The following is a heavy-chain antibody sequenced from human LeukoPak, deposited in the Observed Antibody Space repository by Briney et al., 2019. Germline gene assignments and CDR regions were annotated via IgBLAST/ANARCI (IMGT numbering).Heavy chain of an antibody. D-gene: IGHD2-21*02. J-gene: IGHJ5*02. CDR3: AKDAGLAYCGGDCSGWFDP. CDR2: ISSSSSYI. V-gene: IGHV3-21*01. CDR1: GFTFSSYS. Sequence: GGSLRLSCAASGFTFSSYSMNWVRQAPGKGLEWVSSISSSSSYIYYADSVKGRFTISRDNAKNSLYLQMNSLRAEDTAVYYCAKDAGLAYCGGDCSGWFDPWGQGTLVTVSS.